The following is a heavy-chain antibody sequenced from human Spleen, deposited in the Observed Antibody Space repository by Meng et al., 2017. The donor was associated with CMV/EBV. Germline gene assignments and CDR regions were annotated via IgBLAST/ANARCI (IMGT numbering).Heavy chain of an antibody. CDR3: ARGVYYYGSGSYPPKGGFDP. Sequence: QVQLTQCAAGSLKPSGPLALTCAVYGGSFSGYYCGWSRQPPGKGLEWIGEINHSGSTNYNPSLKSRVTISVDTSKNQFSLKLSSVTAADTAVYYCARGVYYYGSGSYPPKGGFDPWGQGTLVTVSS. V-gene: IGHV4-34*01. CDR1: GGSFSGYY. D-gene: IGHD3-10*01. CDR2: INHSGST. J-gene: IGHJ5*02.